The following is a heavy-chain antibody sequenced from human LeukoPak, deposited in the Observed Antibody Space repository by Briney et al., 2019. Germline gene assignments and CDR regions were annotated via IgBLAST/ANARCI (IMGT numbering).Heavy chain of an antibody. J-gene: IGHJ4*02. CDR3: AKDLRQLESFDY. Sequence: GGSLRLSCAASGFTFSSFGMHWVRQAPGKGLEWVAIISFDGSNKYYADSAKGRFTISRDNSKNTLYLQMNSLRAEDTAVYYCAKDLRQLESFDYWGQGTLVTVSS. D-gene: IGHD6-6*01. CDR1: GFTFSSFG. CDR2: ISFDGSNK. V-gene: IGHV3-30*18.